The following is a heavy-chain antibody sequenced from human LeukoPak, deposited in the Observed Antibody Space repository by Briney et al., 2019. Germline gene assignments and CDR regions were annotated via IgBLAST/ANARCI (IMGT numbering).Heavy chain of an antibody. Sequence: GGSLRLSCAASGFIFSSYNMNWVRQAPGKGLEWISYISSTSDTIYYADSVKGRFTISRDNAKNSLYLQMNSLRADDTAVYYCARDRDDYSVSDAFDIWGQGTMVTVSS. CDR3: ARDRDDYSVSDAFDI. D-gene: IGHD4-11*01. V-gene: IGHV3-48*04. CDR1: GFIFSSYN. CDR2: ISSTSDTI. J-gene: IGHJ3*02.